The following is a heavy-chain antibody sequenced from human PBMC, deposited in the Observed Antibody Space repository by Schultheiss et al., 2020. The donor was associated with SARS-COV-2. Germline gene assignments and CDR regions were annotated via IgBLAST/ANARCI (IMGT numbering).Heavy chain of an antibody. V-gene: IGHV3-15*07. CDR2: IKSKTDGGTT. D-gene: IGHD2-2*01. Sequence: GGSLRLSCAASGFTFSNAWMNWVRQAPGKGLEWVGRIKSKTDGGTTDYAAPVKGRFTISRDNAKNSLYLQMNSLRAEDTAVYFCTKGNKYCTTTSCWAYYFEHWGQGALVTVSS. CDR3: TKGNKYCTTTSCWAYYFEH. J-gene: IGHJ4*02. CDR1: GFTFSNAW.